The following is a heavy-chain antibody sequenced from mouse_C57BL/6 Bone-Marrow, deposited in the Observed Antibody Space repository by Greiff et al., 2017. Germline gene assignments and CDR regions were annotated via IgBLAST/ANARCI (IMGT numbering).Heavy chain of an antibody. D-gene: IGHD2-12*01. J-gene: IGHJ3*01. CDR3: EYSSWCAY. CDR2: IYPGDGDT. V-gene: IGHV1-82*01. Sequence: VQLQQSGPELVKPGASVKISCKASGYAFSSSWMNWVKQRPGKGLEWIGRIYPGDGDTNYNGKFKGKATLTADKSSSTAYMQLSSLTSEDSAVYFCEYSSWCAYWGQGTLVTVSA. CDR1: GYAFSSSW.